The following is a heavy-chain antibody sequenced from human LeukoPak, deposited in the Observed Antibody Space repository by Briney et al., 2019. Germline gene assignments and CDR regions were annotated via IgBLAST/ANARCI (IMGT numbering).Heavy chain of an antibody. CDR1: GYTLTELS. CDR2: FDPEDGET. D-gene: IGHD2-8*01. CDR3: ATQRPDIALMVYARDAFDI. Sequence: ASVKVSCKVSGYTLTELSMHWVRQAPGKGLEWMGGFDPEDGETIYAQKFQGRVTMTEDTSTDTAYMEPSSLRSEDTAVHYCATQRPDIALMVYARDAFDIWGQGTRVTVSS. V-gene: IGHV1-24*01. J-gene: IGHJ3*02.